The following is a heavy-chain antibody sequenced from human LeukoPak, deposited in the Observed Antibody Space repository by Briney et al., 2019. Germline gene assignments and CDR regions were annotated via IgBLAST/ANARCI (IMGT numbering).Heavy chain of an antibody. CDR2: ISGSGGTT. Sequence: PGESLRLSCGASGFTLSSYAMSGVRPAPGKGLGWVSAISGSGGTTNYADSVKGRFTISRDSSRNTLYLQMNSRRAEDTAVYYCAKRNDWFDPWGQGTLVTVSS. D-gene: IGHD4-11*01. CDR3: AKRNDWFDP. CDR1: GFTLSSYA. V-gene: IGHV3-23*01. J-gene: IGHJ5*02.